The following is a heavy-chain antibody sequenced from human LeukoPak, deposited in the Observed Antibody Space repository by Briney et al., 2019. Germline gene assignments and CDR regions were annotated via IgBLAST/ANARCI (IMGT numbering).Heavy chain of an antibody. Sequence: ASVKVSCKASGGTFSSYAISWVRQAPGQGLEWMGGIIPIFGTANYAQKFQGRVTITADESTSTAYMELSSLRSEDTAVYYCARGGVVVVPAAMPSPYYYYYMDVWGKGTTVTVSS. CDR3: ARGGVVVVPAAMPSPYYYYYMDV. J-gene: IGHJ6*03. CDR2: IIPIFGTA. V-gene: IGHV1-69*13. D-gene: IGHD2-2*01. CDR1: GGTFSSYA.